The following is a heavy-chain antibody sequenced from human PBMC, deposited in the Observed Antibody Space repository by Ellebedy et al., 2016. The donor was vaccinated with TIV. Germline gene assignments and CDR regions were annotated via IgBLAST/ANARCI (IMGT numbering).Heavy chain of an antibody. D-gene: IGHD5-12*01. CDR1: GGSISSNNW. CDR3: ARGLAPGYSGAFDI. J-gene: IGHJ3*02. CDR2: IYHSGNT. V-gene: IGHV4/OR15-8*02. Sequence: MPSETLSLTCGVSGGSISSNNWWGWVRQPPGKGLEWIGEIYHSGNTNYNSSLKSRVTISLDKSESQFSLKLSSVTAADTAVYYCARGLAPGYSGAFDIWGQGTMVTVSS.